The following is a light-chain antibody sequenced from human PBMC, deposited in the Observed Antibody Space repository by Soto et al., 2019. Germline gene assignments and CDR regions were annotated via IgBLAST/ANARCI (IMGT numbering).Light chain of an antibody. CDR2: RAS. J-gene: IGKJ1*01. CDR1: QSISSW. V-gene: IGKV1-5*03. Sequence: DIQMTQSPSTLSASVGDRVTITCRASQSISSWLAWYQHKPGKAPKLLFYRASNLEGGVPSRFSGGGSGTEFTLTINSLQPDDSATYYCQQYKSYPWTFGQGTKVDIK. CDR3: QQYKSYPWT.